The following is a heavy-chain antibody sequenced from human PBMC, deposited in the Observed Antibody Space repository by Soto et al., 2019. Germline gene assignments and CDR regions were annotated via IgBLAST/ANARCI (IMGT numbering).Heavy chain of an antibody. CDR1: GFTFSAYT. D-gene: IGHD5-12*01. CDR3: ARDRYSGFDSPFLIDS. V-gene: IGHV3-21*01. Sequence: EVQLVESGGGLVKPGESLRLSCAASGFTFSAYTMIWVRQTPGKGLEWVSCISSSSSYIYYADSVKGRFTISRDNAENSLYLQMNSPRGEDTAVYYCARDRYSGFDSPFLIDSWGQGARVTVSS. CDR2: ISSSSSYI. J-gene: IGHJ4*02.